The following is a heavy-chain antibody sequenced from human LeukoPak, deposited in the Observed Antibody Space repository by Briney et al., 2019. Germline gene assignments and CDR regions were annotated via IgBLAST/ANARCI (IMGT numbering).Heavy chain of an antibody. V-gene: IGHV3-30-3*01. CDR2: ISYDGSNK. CDR1: GFTFSSYA. J-gene: IGHJ6*02. D-gene: IGHD6-19*01. CDR3: ARDHRKYSSGWYPQYYYYYYGMDV. Sequence: PGGSLRLSCAASGFTFSSYAMPWVRQAPGKGLEWVAVISYDGSNKYYADSVKGRFTISRDNSKNTLYLQMNSLRAEDTAVYYCARDHRKYSSGWYPQYYYYYYGMDVWGQGTTVTVSS.